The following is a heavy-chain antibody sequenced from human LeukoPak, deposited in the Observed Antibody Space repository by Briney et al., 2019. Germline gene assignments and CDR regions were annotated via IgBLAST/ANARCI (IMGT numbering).Heavy chain of an antibody. D-gene: IGHD4-11*01. CDR3: VRGFPYDYSVTLGY. Sequence: PGGSLRLPCAASGFTFSSYSMNWVRQAPGKGLEWVSSISSSSSYIYYADSVKGRFTISSDNAKSSLYLQMSNLRAEDTAVYYCVRGFPYDYSVTLGYWGQGTLVTVSS. V-gene: IGHV3-21*01. CDR2: ISSSSSYI. J-gene: IGHJ4*02. CDR1: GFTFSSYS.